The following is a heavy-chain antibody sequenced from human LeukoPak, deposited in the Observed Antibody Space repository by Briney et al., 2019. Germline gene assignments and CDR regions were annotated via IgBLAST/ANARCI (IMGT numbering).Heavy chain of an antibody. CDR3: ARGSSARFTGPEY. CDR1: GFTFSSYW. V-gene: IGHV3-74*01. D-gene: IGHD2-8*02. J-gene: IGHJ4*01. Sequence: GGSLRLSCAASGFTFSSYWMHWVRHAPGKGLVWVSRINSDGSSTSYADSVKGRFTISRDNAKNTLYLQMNSLRVEDTAVYFCARGSSARFTGPEYWGHGTLVTVSS. CDR2: INSDGSST.